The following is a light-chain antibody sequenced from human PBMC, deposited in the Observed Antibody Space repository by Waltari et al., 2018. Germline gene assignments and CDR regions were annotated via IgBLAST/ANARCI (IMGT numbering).Light chain of an antibody. Sequence: HSALTQPASVSGSPGQSITISCSGTSSDVGGYKFVSWYQQHPGKAPKLIIYEVSNRPPRVSNRFSGSKSGNTASPTISGLQAEDEADYYCSSYTSSATLILFGGGTKVTVL. CDR3: SSYTSSATLIL. CDR1: SSDVGGYKF. V-gene: IGLV2-14*01. J-gene: IGLJ2*01. CDR2: EVS.